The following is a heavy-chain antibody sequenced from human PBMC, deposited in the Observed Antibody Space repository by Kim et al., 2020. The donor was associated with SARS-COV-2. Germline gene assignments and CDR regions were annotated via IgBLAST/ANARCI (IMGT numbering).Heavy chain of an antibody. D-gene: IGHD3-16*01. CDR2: IKQDGSEK. CDR3: ARGSLGRDGFNLGYFGIDF. V-gene: IGHV3-7*01. Sequence: GGSLRLSCAASGFAFSSFWMTWVRHAPGKGLEWVANIKQDGSEKYYVDSLKGRFTISRDNAKNSLYLQMNSLTAGDTAVYYCARGSLGRDGFNLGYFGIDFWGQGTTVTVSS. J-gene: IGHJ6*02. CDR1: GFAFSSFW.